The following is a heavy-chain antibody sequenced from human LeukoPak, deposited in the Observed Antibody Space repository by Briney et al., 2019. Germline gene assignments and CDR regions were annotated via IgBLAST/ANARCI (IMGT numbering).Heavy chain of an antibody. CDR1: GFTFSSYA. D-gene: IGHD6-6*01. Sequence: PGGSLRLSCAASGFTFSSYAMSWVRQAPGKGREWVSAISGSGGSTYYADSVKGRFTISTDNSKLTLYLQMNSLRAEDTAVYYCAKDRESSSSWYYFDYWGQGTLVTVSS. J-gene: IGHJ4*02. CDR3: AKDRESSSSWYYFDY. CDR2: ISGSGGST. V-gene: IGHV3-23*01.